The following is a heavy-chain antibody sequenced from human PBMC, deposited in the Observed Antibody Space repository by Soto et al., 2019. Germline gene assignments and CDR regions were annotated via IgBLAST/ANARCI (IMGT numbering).Heavy chain of an antibody. CDR2: IIPIFDTA. CDR1: GGTFSSYA. J-gene: IGHJ6*02. CDR3: ARHDCISSSCYYYYYYGMDV. Sequence: SVKVSCKASGGTFSSYAISWVRQAPGRGLEWMGGIIPIFDTANYAQNFQGRVTITADEYTSTAYMELSSLRSEDTAVYYCARHDCISSSCYYYYYYGMDVWGQGTTVTVSS. D-gene: IGHD2-2*01. V-gene: IGHV1-69*13.